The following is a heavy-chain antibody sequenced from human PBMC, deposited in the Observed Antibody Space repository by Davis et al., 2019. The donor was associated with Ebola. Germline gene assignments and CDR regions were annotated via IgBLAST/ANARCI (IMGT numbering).Heavy chain of an antibody. D-gene: IGHD4-17*01. CDR2: ISGSGGST. V-gene: IGHV3-23*01. J-gene: IGHJ4*02. CDR1: GFTFSSYA. Sequence: GESLKLSCAASGFTFSSYAMSWVRQAPGKGLEWVSAISGSGGSTYYADSVKGRFTISRDNSKNTLYLQMNSLRAEDTAVYYCAKDDYGDYFDYWGQGTLVTVSS. CDR3: AKDDYGDYFDY.